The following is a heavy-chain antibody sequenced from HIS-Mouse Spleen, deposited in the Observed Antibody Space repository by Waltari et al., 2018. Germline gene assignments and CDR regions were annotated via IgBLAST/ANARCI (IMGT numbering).Heavy chain of an antibody. D-gene: IGHD6-13*01. V-gene: IGHV1-24*01. CDR3: ATAPSIAAAVNYDY. CDR2: FDPEDGET. CDR1: GYTPTELS. Sequence: QVQLVQSGAEVKKPGAAVKVSCQVSGYTPTELSMHWVRQAPGKGLEWMGGFDPEDGETIYAQKFQGRVTMTEDTSTDTAYMELSSLRSEDTAVYYCATAPSIAAAVNYDYWGQGTLVTVSS. J-gene: IGHJ4*02.